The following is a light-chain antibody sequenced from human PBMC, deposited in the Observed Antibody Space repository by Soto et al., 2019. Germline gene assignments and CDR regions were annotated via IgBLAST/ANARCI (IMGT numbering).Light chain of an antibody. CDR3: QQYNSYSYT. CDR2: KAS. Sequence: DIQMTQSPSTLSASVGDRVTITCRASQTISVWLAWYQQKPGRAPKLLIYKASTLESGVPSRFNGSGSGTEFTLTISSLQPDDFATYYCQQYNSYSYTFGQGTKLEIK. CDR1: QTISVW. J-gene: IGKJ2*01. V-gene: IGKV1-5*03.